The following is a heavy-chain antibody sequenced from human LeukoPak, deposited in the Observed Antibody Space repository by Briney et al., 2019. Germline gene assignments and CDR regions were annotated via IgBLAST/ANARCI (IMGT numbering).Heavy chain of an antibody. CDR3: ARDRDSSSWFVDY. J-gene: IGHJ4*02. CDR2: INPIGGST. D-gene: IGHD6-13*01. CDR1: GYTFTSYY. V-gene: IGHV1-46*01. Sequence: ASVKVSCKSSGYTFTSYYVHWVRQAPGQGLEWMGIINPIGGSTSYAQRFQGRVTLTRDTSTSTVYMELSSLRSEDTAVYYCARDRDSSSWFVDYWDQGTLVTVSS.